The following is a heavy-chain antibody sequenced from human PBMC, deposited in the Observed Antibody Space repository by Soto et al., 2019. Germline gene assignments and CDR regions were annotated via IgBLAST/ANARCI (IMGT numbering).Heavy chain of an antibody. CDR3: AITYWGSSGYYSLFDN. J-gene: IGHJ4*02. CDR1: GGSISSYY. D-gene: IGHD3-22*01. CDR2: IYYSGST. Sequence: SETLSLTCTVSGGSISSYYWSWIRQPPGKGLEWIGYIYYSGSTNYNPSLKSRVTISVDTSKNQFSLKLSSVTAADTAMYYCAITYWGSSGYYSLFDNWGQGTLVTVSS. V-gene: IGHV4-59*01.